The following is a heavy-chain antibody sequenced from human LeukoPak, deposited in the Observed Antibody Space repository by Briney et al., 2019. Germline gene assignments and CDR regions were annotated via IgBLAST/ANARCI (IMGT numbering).Heavy chain of an antibody. CDR3: ARGRYYGSGSYTYYYYYMDV. CDR1: GYSISSGYY. CDR2: IYHSGST. Sequence: SETLSLTCTVSGYSISSGYYWGWIRQPPGKGLEWIGSIYHSGSTYYNPSLKSRVTISVDTSKNQFSLKLSSVTAADTAVYYCARGRYYGSGSYTYYYYYMDVWGKGTTVTISS. J-gene: IGHJ6*03. V-gene: IGHV4-38-2*02. D-gene: IGHD3-10*01.